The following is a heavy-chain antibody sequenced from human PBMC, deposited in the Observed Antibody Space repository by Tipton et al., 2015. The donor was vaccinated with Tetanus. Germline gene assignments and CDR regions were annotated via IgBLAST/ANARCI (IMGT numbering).Heavy chain of an antibody. V-gene: IGHV3-33*01. CDR2: VWYDGTRK. CDR1: GFTFSTHG. CDR3: ARDRFVEWLGPLDC. D-gene: IGHD3-3*01. J-gene: IGHJ4*02. Sequence: SLRLSCAASGFTFSTHGMHWVRQAPGKGLEWVALVWYDGTRKYYTESVEGRFTISRDNSKNTLYLQMDSLRVEGTATYFCARDRFVEWLGPLDCRGQGALVTVSS.